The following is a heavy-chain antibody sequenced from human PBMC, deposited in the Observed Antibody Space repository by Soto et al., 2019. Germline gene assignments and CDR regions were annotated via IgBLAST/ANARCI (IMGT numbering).Heavy chain of an antibody. CDR3: ARVGGHGDYDYYYGMDV. J-gene: IGHJ6*02. Sequence: QVQLVQSGAEVKKPGSSVKVSCKASGGTFSSYAISWVRQAPGQGLEWMGGIIPIFGTANYAQKFQGRVTITADESTSTAYMELSSLRSEDTAVYYCARVGGHGDYDYYYGMDVWGQGTTVTVSS. CDR1: GGTFSSYA. CDR2: IIPIFGTA. V-gene: IGHV1-69*12. D-gene: IGHD4-17*01.